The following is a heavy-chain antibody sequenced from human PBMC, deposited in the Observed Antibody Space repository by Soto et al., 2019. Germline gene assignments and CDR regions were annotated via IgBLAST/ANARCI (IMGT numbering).Heavy chain of an antibody. Sequence: PSETLSLTCTVSGGSISSGGYYWSWIRQHPGKGLEWIGYIYYSGSTYYNPSLKSRVTISVDTSKNQFSLKLSSVTAADTAVYYCASSRVGQYYEKTTTFDYWGQGTLVTVSS. V-gene: IGHV4-31*03. CDR2: IYYSGST. J-gene: IGHJ4*02. D-gene: IGHD3-22*01. CDR3: ASSRVGQYYEKTTTFDY. CDR1: GGSISSGGYY.